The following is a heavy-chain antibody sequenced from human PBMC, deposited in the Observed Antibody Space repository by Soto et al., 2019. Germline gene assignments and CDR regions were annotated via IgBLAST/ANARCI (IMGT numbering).Heavy chain of an antibody. D-gene: IGHD3-10*01. J-gene: IGHJ6*02. CDR2: IIPIFGTA. Sequence: QVQLVQSGAEVKNPGSSVKVSCKASGGTFSSYAISWVRQAPGQGLEWMGGIIPIFGTANYAQKFQGRVTITADESTSTAYMELSSLRSEDTAVYYCARRYYYGSGSYYYYYGMDVWGQGTTVTVSS. CDR3: ARRYYYGSGSYYYYYGMDV. V-gene: IGHV1-69*01. CDR1: GGTFSSYA.